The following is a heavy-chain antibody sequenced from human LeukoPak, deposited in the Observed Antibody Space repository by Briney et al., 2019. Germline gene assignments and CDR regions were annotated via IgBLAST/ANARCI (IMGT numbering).Heavy chain of an antibody. J-gene: IGHJ6*02. D-gene: IGHD4-11*01. V-gene: IGHV4-31*03. CDR1: GGSISSGGYY. Sequence: SQTLSLTCTVSGGSISSGGYYWSWIRQHPGKGLEWIGYIYYSGSTYYNPSLKSRVTISVDTSKNQFSLKLSSVTAADTAVYYCATSNSYYYYGMDVRGQGTTVTVSS. CDR2: IYYSGST. CDR3: ATSNSYYYYGMDV.